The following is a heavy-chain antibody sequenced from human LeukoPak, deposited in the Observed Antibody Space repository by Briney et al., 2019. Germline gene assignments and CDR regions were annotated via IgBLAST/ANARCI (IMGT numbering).Heavy chain of an antibody. J-gene: IGHJ4*02. Sequence: SETLSLTCTVPGGSISSYYWSWIRQPAGEGLEWIGRIYTSGSTNYNPSLKSRVTMSVDTSKNQFSLKLSSVTAADTAVYYCAGGSYYGYYFDYWGQGTLVTVSS. D-gene: IGHD3-10*01. CDR3: AGGSYYGYYFDY. CDR1: GGSISSYY. CDR2: IYTSGST. V-gene: IGHV4-4*07.